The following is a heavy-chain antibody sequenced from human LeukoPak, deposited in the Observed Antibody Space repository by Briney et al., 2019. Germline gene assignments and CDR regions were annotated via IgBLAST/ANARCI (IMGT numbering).Heavy chain of an antibody. V-gene: IGHV4-4*07. CDR1: GGSINSYY. CDR3: ARGGKATVVTM. D-gene: IGHD4-23*01. CDR2: MYSSGST. J-gene: IGHJ4*02. Sequence: PSETLSLTCTVSGGSINSYYWSWIRQPAGKGLEWIGRMYSSGSTNYNPSLKSRVFMSVDTSKNQFSLKLTSVTAADTAVCYCARGGKATVVTMWGQGILVTVSS.